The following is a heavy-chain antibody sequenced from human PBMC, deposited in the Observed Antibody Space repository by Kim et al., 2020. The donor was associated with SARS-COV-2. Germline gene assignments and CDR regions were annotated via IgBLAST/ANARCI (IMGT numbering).Heavy chain of an antibody. CDR2: ISYDGSNK. CDR1: GFTFSSYA. Sequence: GRSLRLSCAASGFTFSSYAMHWVRQAPGKGLEWVAVISYDGSNKYYADSVKGRFTISRDNSKNTLYLQMNSLRAEDTAVYYCARVGYSSSWYSVEYYYYYYGMDVWGQGTTVTVSS. CDR3: ARVGYSSSWYSVEYYYYYYGMDV. V-gene: IGHV3-30*04. J-gene: IGHJ6*02. D-gene: IGHD6-13*01.